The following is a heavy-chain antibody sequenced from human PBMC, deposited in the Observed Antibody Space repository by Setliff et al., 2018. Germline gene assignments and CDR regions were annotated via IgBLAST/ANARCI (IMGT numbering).Heavy chain of an antibody. CDR1: GLSFSDAW. Sequence: GGSLRLSCAASGLSFSDAWMNWVRLVPGKGLEWVGRIKSRGDSATVHYAAPVQGRFTISSEDSKDTLYLQMNSLKTEDTAVYFCARVYCRHRCLVESYMDVWGTGTTVTVSS. V-gene: IGHV3-15*07. CDR2: IKSRGDSATV. D-gene: IGHD3-16*01. J-gene: IGHJ6*03. CDR3: ARVYCRHRCLVESYMDV.